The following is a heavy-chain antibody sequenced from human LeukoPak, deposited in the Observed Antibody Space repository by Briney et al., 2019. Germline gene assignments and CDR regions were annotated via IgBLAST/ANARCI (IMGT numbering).Heavy chain of an antibody. CDR2: ISGSGGST. J-gene: IGHJ4*02. V-gene: IGHV3-23*01. CDR3: ARDYYDSSGYYPWGY. CDR1: GFTFSSYA. D-gene: IGHD3-22*01. Sequence: GGSLRLSCAASGFTFSSYAMSWVRQAPGKGLEWVSAISGSGGSTYYADSVKGRFTISRDNSKNTLYLQMNSPRAEDTAVYYCARDYYDSSGYYPWGYWGQGTLVTVSS.